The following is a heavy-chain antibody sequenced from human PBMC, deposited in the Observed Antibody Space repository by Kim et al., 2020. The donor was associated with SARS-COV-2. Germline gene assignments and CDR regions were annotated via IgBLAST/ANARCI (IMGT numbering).Heavy chain of an antibody. CDR3: ARGLTMVRGGMLPFDP. J-gene: IGHJ5*02. Sequence: SLKSRFTISVDTSKNQFSLKLSSVTAADTAVYYCARGLTMVRGGMLPFDPWGQGTLVTVSS. V-gene: IGHV4-31*02. D-gene: IGHD3-10*01.